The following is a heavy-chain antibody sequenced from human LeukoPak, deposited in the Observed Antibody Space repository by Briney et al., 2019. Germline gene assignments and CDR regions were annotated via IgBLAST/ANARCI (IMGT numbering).Heavy chain of an antibody. Sequence: PGVSLRLSCAASGFTYNTYAVNCVRQAPGKGLEWVSSIDRRGDNSYYTDSVKGQFSISRDNYRNTVWLQLHSLRAEDTAAYYCTRGEPEDSGGVVYGNWFDPWGQGTLVTVSS. D-gene: IGHD4-23*01. CDR2: IDRRGDNS. J-gene: IGHJ5*02. CDR1: GFTYNTYA. V-gene: IGHV3-23*01. CDR3: TRGEPEDSGGVVYGNWFDP.